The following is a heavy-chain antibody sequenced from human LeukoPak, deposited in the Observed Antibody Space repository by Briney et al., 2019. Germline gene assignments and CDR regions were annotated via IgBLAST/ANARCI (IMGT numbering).Heavy chain of an antibody. CDR1: GFTFSSYS. D-gene: IGHD4-17*01. CDR3: ARPTTVTTGGFDY. V-gene: IGHV3-21*01. Sequence: GGSLRLSCAASGFTFSSYSMNWVRQAPGKGLEWVSSISSSSSYIYYADSVKGRFTISRDNAKNSLYLQMNSLRAEDTAVYYCARPTTVTTGGFDYWGQGTLVTVS. CDR2: ISSSSSYI. J-gene: IGHJ4*02.